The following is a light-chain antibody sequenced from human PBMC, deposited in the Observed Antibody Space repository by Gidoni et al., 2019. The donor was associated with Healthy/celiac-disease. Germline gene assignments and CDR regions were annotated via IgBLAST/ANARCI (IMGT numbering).Light chain of an antibody. Sequence: DIQLTQSPSFLSASVGDRVTITCRASQGISSYLAWYQQKPGKDPTLLIYAASTLQSRVPSRFSCSGSGTEFTLTISSMKPEDFATYYCQQLNSYPAITFGQGTRLEIK. J-gene: IGKJ5*01. CDR3: QQLNSYPAIT. CDR1: QGISSY. CDR2: AAS. V-gene: IGKV1-9*01.